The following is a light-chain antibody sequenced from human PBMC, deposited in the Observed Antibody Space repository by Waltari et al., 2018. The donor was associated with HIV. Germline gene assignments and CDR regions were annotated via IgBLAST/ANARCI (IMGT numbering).Light chain of an antibody. CDR2: ADS. J-gene: IGLJ1*01. V-gene: IGLV3-21*02. Sequence: SYVLPQPPSVSVAPGQTARITCGGNNIGSKSVHWYQQRPGQAPVLVVYADSDRPSGIPERFSGSKSGNTATLTSSRAEAGDEADYYCQVWDSSSDHYVFGTGTKVTV. CDR3: QVWDSSSDHYV. CDR1: NIGSKS.